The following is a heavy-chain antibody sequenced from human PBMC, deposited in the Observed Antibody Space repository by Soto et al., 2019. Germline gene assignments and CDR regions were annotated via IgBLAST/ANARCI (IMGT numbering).Heavy chain of an antibody. V-gene: IGHV1-18*04. CDR2: ISAYNGNT. CDR3: AREKPQGSSSWTRGGTTLGY. Sequence: GAPVKVSCKASGYTFTSYGISWVRQAPGQGLEWMGWISAYNGNTNYAQKLQGRVTMTTDTSTSTAYMELRSLRSDDTAVYYCAREKPQGSSSWTRGGTTLGYWGQGTLVTVSS. CDR1: GYTFTSYG. D-gene: IGHD6-13*01. J-gene: IGHJ4*02.